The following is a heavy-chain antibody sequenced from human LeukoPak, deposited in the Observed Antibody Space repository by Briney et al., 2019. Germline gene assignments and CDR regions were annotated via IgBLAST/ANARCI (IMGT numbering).Heavy chain of an antibody. CDR3: ARESRYDSSGYYSGRYFDY. Sequence: SETLSLTCTVSGGSISSSSYYWGWIRQPPGKGLEWIGNIYYSGSTYYNPSLKSRVTISVDTSKDQFSLKLSSVTAADTAVYYCARESRYDSSGYYSGRYFDYWGQGTLVTVSS. D-gene: IGHD3-22*01. J-gene: IGHJ4*02. CDR1: GGSISSSSYY. CDR2: IYYSGST. V-gene: IGHV4-39*07.